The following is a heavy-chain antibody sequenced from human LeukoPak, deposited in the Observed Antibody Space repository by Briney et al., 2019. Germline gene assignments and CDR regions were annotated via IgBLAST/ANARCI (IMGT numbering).Heavy chain of an antibody. V-gene: IGHV4-39*01. D-gene: IGHD5-24*01. CDR3: ARRTMAIHFDY. CDR1: GGSVSSSSYY. Sequence: SETLSLTCTVSGGSVSSSSYYWGWIRQPPGKGLEWIGSIYYGGSTYYNPSLKSRVTISVDTSKNQFSLKLSSVTAADTAVYYCARRTMAIHFDYWGQGTLVTVSS. CDR2: IYYGGST. J-gene: IGHJ4*02.